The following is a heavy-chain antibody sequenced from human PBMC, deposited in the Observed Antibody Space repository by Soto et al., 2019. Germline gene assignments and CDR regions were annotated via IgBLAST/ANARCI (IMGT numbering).Heavy chain of an antibody. D-gene: IGHD1-7*01. Sequence: GESLKISCAASGFTFSSYAMSWVRQAPGKGLEWVSAISGSGGSTYYADSVKGRFTISRDNSKNTLYLQMNSLRAEDTAVYYCAKNYVGDYYYMDVWGKGTTVTVSS. CDR2: ISGSGGST. V-gene: IGHV3-23*01. CDR1: GFTFSSYA. CDR3: AKNYVGDYYYMDV. J-gene: IGHJ6*03.